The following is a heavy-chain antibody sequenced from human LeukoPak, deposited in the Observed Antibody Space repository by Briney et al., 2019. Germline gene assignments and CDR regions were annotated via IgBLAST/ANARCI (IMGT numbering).Heavy chain of an antibody. Sequence: GASVKVSCKASGYTFTSYYMHWVRQAPGQGLEWMGIINPSGGSTSYAQKFQGRVTMTRDMSTSTVYMELSSLRSEDTAVYYCARDRRGIAVGVWGQGTLVNVSS. CDR2: INPSGGST. D-gene: IGHD6-13*01. V-gene: IGHV1-46*01. J-gene: IGHJ4*02. CDR1: GYTFTSYY. CDR3: ARDRRGIAVGV.